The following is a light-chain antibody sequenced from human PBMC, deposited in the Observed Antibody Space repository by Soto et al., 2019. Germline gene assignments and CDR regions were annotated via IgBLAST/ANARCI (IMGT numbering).Light chain of an antibody. Sequence: QSALTQPRSVSGSPGQSVTISCTGTSSDVGGYSYVSWFQQHPGKAPKLMIYDVSKRPSGVPDRFSGSKSGNTASLTISGLKAEDEADYYCCSFAGSYTLYVFGTGTQLTVL. J-gene: IGLJ1*01. CDR1: SSDVGGYSY. CDR3: CSFAGSYTLYV. CDR2: DVS. V-gene: IGLV2-11*01.